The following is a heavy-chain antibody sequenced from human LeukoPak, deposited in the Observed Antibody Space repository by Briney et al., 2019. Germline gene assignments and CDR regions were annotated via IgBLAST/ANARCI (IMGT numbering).Heavy chain of an antibody. CDR3: ARVDRSADYSLDY. CDR2: INLSSRSR. V-gene: IGHV3-20*04. Sequence: RPGGSLRLSCAASGFTFDDYGMSWVRLAPGKGLEWVSGINLSSRSRGYADSVKGRFTISRDSAKKFLYLQMNTLRVEDTALYYCARVDRSADYSLDYWGQGSLVTVSS. CDR1: GFTFDDYG. J-gene: IGHJ4*02. D-gene: IGHD3-22*01.